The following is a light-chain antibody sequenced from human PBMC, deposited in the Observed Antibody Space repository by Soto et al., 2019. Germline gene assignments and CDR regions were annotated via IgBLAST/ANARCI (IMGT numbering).Light chain of an antibody. CDR1: QTLASNS. V-gene: IGKV3-20*01. Sequence: IVLTQSPGTLSLSPWERATLSCRASQTLASNSLAWYQQKAGQAPRLLIYGASSRATGIPDRFSGSASGTDFTLTITRLAPEDFAVYFCQQYGSSPPTFSQGTKWIS. J-gene: IGKJ1*01. CDR2: GAS. CDR3: QQYGSSPPT.